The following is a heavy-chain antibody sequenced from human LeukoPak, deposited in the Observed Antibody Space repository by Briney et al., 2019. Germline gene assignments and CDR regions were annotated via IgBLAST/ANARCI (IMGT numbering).Heavy chain of an antibody. J-gene: IGHJ4*02. D-gene: IGHD3-16*02. CDR3: LLQMTYGELSDPDF. CDR1: GFTLSSLA. Sequence: PRGSLRLSCAASGFTLSSLAMHWVRQAPGKGLEWVSSRGTRSGTKYYADSVMGRFTISRDSAMNSVSLQINSLRAEDTAVYYCLLQMTYGELSDPDFRGQGTLVTVSS. V-gene: IGHV3-21*01. CDR2: RGTRSGTK.